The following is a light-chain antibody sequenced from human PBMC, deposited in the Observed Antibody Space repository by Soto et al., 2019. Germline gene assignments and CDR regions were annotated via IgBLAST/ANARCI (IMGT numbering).Light chain of an antibody. J-gene: IGKJ1*01. CDR2: KAS. Sequence: DVQMTQSPSTLSASVGDRVTITCRASQSVGTWLAWYQQKPGQAPNLLISKASTLESGVPSRFSGCGSGTEFTLTINSLQPDDFAPYYCQHYNTYPWTFGEGTKVELK. CDR3: QHYNTYPWT. V-gene: IGKV1-5*03. CDR1: QSVGTW.